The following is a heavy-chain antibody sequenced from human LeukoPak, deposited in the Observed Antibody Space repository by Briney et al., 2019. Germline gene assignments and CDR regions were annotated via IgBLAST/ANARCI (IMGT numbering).Heavy chain of an antibody. D-gene: IGHD1-26*01. J-gene: IGHJ4*02. CDR3: ARENGPVGASTGFDY. Sequence: GRSLRLSCAASGFTFSSYSMNWVRQAPGKGLEWVSSISSSSSYIYYADSVKGRFTISRDNAKNSLYLQMNSLRAEDTAVYYCARENGPVGASTGFDYWGQGTLVTVSS. V-gene: IGHV3-21*01. CDR1: GFTFSSYS. CDR2: ISSSSSYI.